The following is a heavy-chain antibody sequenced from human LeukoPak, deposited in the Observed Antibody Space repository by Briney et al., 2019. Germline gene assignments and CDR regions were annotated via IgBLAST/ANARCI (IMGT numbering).Heavy chain of an antibody. CDR3: AGTDLVGGAATTEYYFDY. CDR2: IIPIFGTA. CDR1: GGTFSSYA. V-gene: IGHV1-69*06. D-gene: IGHD2-15*01. Sequence: SVKVSCKASGGTFSSYAISWVRQAPGQGLEWMGGIIPIFGTANYAQKFQGRVTITADKSTSTAYMELSSLRSEDTAVYYCAGTDLVGGAATTEYYFDYWGQGTLVTVSS. J-gene: IGHJ4*02.